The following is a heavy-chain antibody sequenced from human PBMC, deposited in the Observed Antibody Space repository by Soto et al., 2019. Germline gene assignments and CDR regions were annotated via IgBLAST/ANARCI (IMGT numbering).Heavy chain of an antibody. CDR1: GFTFDDYA. Sequence: SGGSLRLSCAASGFTFDDYAMQWVRQAPGKGLEWVSDITWNSGYIGYADSVKGRFTISRDNANNSLYLQMNSLKPEDTAFYYCAKARYSSSSNYFDYWGQGTLVTVSS. D-gene: IGHD6-13*01. V-gene: IGHV3-9*01. CDR2: ITWNSGYI. J-gene: IGHJ4*02. CDR3: AKARYSSSSNYFDY.